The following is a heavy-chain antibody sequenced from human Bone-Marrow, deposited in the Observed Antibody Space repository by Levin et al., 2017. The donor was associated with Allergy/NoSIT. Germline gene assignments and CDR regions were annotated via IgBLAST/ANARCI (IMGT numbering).Heavy chain of an antibody. D-gene: IGHD5-18*01. V-gene: IGHV3-9*01. CDR2: ITWNGGAI. CDR1: GFKYDDCA. CDR3: VKDKVFTASTLFHY. J-gene: IGHJ4*02. Sequence: QTGGSLRLSCVASGFKYDDCAMHWVRQAPGRGLEWVSSITWNGGAIAYADSVKGRFTISRDNAKNSLFLQMNSLRADDTAFYYCVKDKVFTASTLFHYWGQGTLVTVSS.